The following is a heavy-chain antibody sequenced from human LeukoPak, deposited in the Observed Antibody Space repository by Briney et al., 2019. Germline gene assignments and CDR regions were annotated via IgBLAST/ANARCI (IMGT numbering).Heavy chain of an antibody. CDR3: ARSIAVAGYLDY. J-gene: IGHJ4*02. CDR1: GFSFDDYG. D-gene: IGHD6-19*01. V-gene: IGHV3-20*04. Sequence: GGSLRPSCAASGFSFDDYGMSWVRPAPGKGLEWVSGINWNGGSTGYADSVKGRFTIYRDNAKNSLYLQMNSLRAEDTALYYCARSIAVAGYLDYWGQGTLVTVSS. CDR2: INWNGGST.